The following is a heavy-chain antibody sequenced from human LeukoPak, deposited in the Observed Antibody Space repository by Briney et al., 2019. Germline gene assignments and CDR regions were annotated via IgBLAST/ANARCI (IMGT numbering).Heavy chain of an antibody. CDR1: GGSISSYY. CDR2: IYYSGST. J-gene: IGHJ4*02. D-gene: IGHD3-10*01. V-gene: IGHV4-59*01. CDR3: ASSITMVRGVSDGGFDY. Sequence: SETLSLTCTVSGGSISSYYWSWIRQPPGKGLDWIGYIYYSGSTNYNPSLKSRVTISVDTSKNQFSLKLSSVTAADTAVYYCASSITMVRGVSDGGFDYWGQGTLVTVSS.